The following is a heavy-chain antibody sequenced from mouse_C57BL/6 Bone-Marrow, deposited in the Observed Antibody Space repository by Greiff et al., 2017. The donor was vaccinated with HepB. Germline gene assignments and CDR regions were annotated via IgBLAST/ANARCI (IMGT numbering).Heavy chain of an antibody. Sequence: VKLVESGAELVRPGASVKLSCKASGYTFTDYYINWVKQRPGQGLEWIARIYPGSGNTYYNEKFKGKATLTAEKSSSTAYMQLSSLTSEDSAVYFCARRKTYYFDYWGQGTTLTVSS. CDR1: GYTFTDYY. CDR2: IYPGSGNT. CDR3: ARRKTYYFDY. J-gene: IGHJ2*01. V-gene: IGHV1-76*01.